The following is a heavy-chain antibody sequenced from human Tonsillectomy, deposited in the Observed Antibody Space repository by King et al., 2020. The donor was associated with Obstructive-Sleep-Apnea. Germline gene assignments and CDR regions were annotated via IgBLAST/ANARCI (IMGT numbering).Heavy chain of an antibody. D-gene: IGHD6-6*01. CDR2: ISWDGGTT. V-gene: IGHV3-43*01. CDR1: GFTFNDYT. J-gene: IGHJ4*02. CDR3: AKDIAARGGFDY. Sequence: VQLVESGGVVIQPGGSLRLSCAASGFTFNDYTMHWVRQAPGKGLEWVSLISWDGGTTHYADSVKGRFTISRDNSKNSLYLQMNSLRTEDTALYYCAKDIAARGGFDYWGQGTLVTVSS.